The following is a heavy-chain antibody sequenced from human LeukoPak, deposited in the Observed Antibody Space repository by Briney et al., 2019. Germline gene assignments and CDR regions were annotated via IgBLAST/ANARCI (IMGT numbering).Heavy chain of an antibody. D-gene: IGHD5-24*01. CDR3: ARWAVEMATIGFDY. CDR2: IIPIFGTA. J-gene: IGHJ4*02. V-gene: IGHV1-69*13. Sequence: ASVKVSCKASGGTFSSYAISWVRQAPGQGLEWMGGIIPIFGTANYAQKFQGRVTITADESTSAAYMELSSLRSEDTAVYYCARWAVEMATIGFDYWGQGTLVTVSS. CDR1: GGTFSSYA.